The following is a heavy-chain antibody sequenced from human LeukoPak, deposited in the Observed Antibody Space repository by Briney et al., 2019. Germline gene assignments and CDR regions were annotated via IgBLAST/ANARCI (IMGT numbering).Heavy chain of an antibody. D-gene: IGHD4-23*01. V-gene: IGHV1-2*02. J-gene: IGHJ4*02. CDR1: GYTFTGYY. CDR3: ARDPGYGGNSKGIDY. CDR2: INPNSGGT. Sequence: ASVKVSCKASGYTFTGYYMHWVRQAPGQGLEWMGWINPNSGGTNYAQKFQGRVTMTRDTSISTAYMELSRLRSDDTAVYYCARDPGYGGNSKGIDYWGQGTLVTVSS.